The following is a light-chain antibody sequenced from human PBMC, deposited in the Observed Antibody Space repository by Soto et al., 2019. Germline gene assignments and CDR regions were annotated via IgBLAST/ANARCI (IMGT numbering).Light chain of an antibody. J-gene: IGKJ2*01. CDR3: QQYNSYSF. V-gene: IGKV1-5*03. Sequence: DIQMTQSPSTLSASVGDRVTITCRASQSISSWLAWYQQKPGKAPKLLIYKASSLESGVPSRFSGSGSGTEFTLTISSLQPDDFATYYCQQYNSYSFFGQGT. CDR1: QSISSW. CDR2: KAS.